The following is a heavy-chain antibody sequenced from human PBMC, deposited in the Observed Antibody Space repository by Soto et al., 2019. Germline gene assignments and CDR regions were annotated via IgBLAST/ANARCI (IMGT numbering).Heavy chain of an antibody. CDR1: GYTFPSYC. Sequence: ASVKVSCKASGYTFPSYCIRWVRPAPGQGLEGMGWISAYNGNTNYAQKLQGRVTMTTDTSTSTAYMELRSLRSDDTAVYYCAREGSVSSGYYSEPDAFDIWGQGTMVTVSS. CDR2: ISAYNGNT. V-gene: IGHV1-18*01. CDR3: AREGSVSSGYYSEPDAFDI. J-gene: IGHJ3*02. D-gene: IGHD3-22*01.